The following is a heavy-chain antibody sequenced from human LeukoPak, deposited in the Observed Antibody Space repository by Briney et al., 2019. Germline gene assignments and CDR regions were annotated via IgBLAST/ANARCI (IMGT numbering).Heavy chain of an antibody. Sequence: GGSLRLSCAAYGFTFSGSAMHWVRQASGKGLEWVGRIRSKADSYATAYAASVEGRFTISRDDSKNTAYLQMNSLKTEDTAVYYCTRYGETPNYYYMDVWGKGTTVTVSS. CDR3: TRYGETPNYYYMDV. J-gene: IGHJ6*03. CDR1: GFTFSGSA. CDR2: IRSKADSYAT. V-gene: IGHV3-73*01. D-gene: IGHD4-17*01.